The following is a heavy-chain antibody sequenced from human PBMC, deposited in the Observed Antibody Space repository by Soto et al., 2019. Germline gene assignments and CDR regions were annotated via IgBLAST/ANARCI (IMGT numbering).Heavy chain of an antibody. Sequence: ASVKVSCKASGYTFTGYYLHWVRQAPGQGLEWMGWINAYSGGTNYAQNFQGRVTMTRDTSISTAYMELSRLRSDDTAVYYCARVPLYGDSPATNWFDPWGQGTLVTVSS. D-gene: IGHD4-17*01. CDR2: INAYSGGT. CDR1: GYTFTGYY. J-gene: IGHJ5*02. V-gene: IGHV1-2*02. CDR3: ARVPLYGDSPATNWFDP.